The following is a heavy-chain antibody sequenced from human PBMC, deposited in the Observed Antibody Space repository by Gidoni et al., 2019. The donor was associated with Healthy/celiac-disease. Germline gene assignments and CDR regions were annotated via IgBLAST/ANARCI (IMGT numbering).Heavy chain of an antibody. Sequence: QVQLQESGPGLVKPSQTLSLTGTVSVGSISSGGYYWSWIRQHPGKGLEWIGYIYYGGSTYYNPSLKSRVTISVDTSKNPFSLKLSSVTAADTAVYYCARTSGGYSSAALRFADIWGQGTMVTVSS. V-gene: IGHV4-31*03. CDR3: ARTSGGYSSAALRFADI. J-gene: IGHJ3*02. D-gene: IGHD6-19*01. CDR1: VGSISSGGYY. CDR2: IYYGGST.